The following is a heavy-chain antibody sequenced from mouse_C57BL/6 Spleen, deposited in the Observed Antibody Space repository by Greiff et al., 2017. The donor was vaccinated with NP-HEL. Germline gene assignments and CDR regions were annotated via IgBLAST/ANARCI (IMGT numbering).Heavy chain of an antibody. D-gene: IGHD1-1*01. Sequence: QVQLQQSGPELVKPGASVKISCKASGYAFTSSWMNWVKQRPGKGLEWIGRIYPGDGDTTYNGKFKGKATLTADKSSSTAYMQLSRLTSEDSAVDFCAREQEYDGSREFAYWGQGTPVTVSA. CDR2: IYPGDGDT. V-gene: IGHV1-82*01. J-gene: IGHJ3*01. CDR1: GYAFTSSW. CDR3: AREQEYDGSREFAY.